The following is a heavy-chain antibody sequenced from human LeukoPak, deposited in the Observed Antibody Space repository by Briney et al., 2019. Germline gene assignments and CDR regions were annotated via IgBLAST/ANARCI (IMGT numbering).Heavy chain of an antibody. Sequence: GGSLRLSCAASGFSFSVYWMHWVRQAPGKGPVWVSRIKTDGSITDYADSVKGRFTISRDNAKNSLYLQMNSLRAEDTAVYYCARDPPYSNRDDAFDIWGQGTMVTVSS. V-gene: IGHV3-74*01. D-gene: IGHD4-11*01. CDR1: GFSFSVYW. J-gene: IGHJ3*02. CDR2: IKTDGSIT. CDR3: ARDPPYSNRDDAFDI.